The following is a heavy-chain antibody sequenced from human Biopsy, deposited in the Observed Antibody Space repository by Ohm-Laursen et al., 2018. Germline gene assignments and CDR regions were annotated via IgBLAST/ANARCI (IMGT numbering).Heavy chain of an antibody. J-gene: IGHJ3*01. D-gene: IGHD4/OR15-4a*01. CDR3: ARGPYGDNAGAFDV. V-gene: IGHV4-34*01. Sequence: GTLSLTCAVDGGSFSGYDWTWIRQPPGKGLEWVGEFSHTGTTIYNPSLRSRLTISVDKSKNHFSLRLTSVTAADTATYFCARGPYGDNAGAFDVWGQGTVVTVSS. CDR1: GGSFSGYD. CDR2: FSHTGTT.